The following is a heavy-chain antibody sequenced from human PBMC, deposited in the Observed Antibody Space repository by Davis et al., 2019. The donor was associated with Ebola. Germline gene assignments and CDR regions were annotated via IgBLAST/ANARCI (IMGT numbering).Heavy chain of an antibody. CDR2: INPDGSFT. V-gene: IGHV3-74*01. CDR1: GFTFSTAW. J-gene: IGHJ4*02. CDR3: ARSSYQPDY. Sequence: PGGSLRLSCAASGFTFSTAWMSWVRQAPGKGLVWVSRINPDGSFTDYADSVKGRFSISRDSTSNTLYLQMNGLRAEDTAVYYCARSSYQPDYWGQGTLVTVSS. D-gene: IGHD2-2*01.